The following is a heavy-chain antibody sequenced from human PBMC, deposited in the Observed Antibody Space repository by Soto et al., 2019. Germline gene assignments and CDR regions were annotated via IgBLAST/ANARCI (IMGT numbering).Heavy chain of an antibody. V-gene: IGHV1-3*01. CDR3: ARDRGSYTYYFDY. Sequence: GASVQVSCKASGYTFTSYAMHWVRQAPGQRLEWMGWINAGNGNTKYSQNFQGRVTITRDTSASTGYMELSSLTSEDTAVYYCARDRGSYTYYFDYWGQGSLVTISS. CDR2: INAGNGNT. D-gene: IGHD1-26*01. J-gene: IGHJ4*02. CDR1: GYTFTSYA.